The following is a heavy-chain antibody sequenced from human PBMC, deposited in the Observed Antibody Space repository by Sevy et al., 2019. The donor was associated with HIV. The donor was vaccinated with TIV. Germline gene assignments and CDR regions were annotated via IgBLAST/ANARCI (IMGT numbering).Heavy chain of an antibody. CDR1: GFTFDDYA. J-gene: IGHJ3*02. Sequence: GGSLRLSCAASGFTFDDYAMHWVRQAPGKGLEWVSGISWNSGSIGYADPVKGRFTISRDNAKNSLYLQMNSLSAEDTALYYCAKASYYDILTGPGAFDIWGQGTMVTVSS. CDR3: AKASYYDILTGPGAFDI. CDR2: ISWNSGSI. D-gene: IGHD3-9*01. V-gene: IGHV3-9*01.